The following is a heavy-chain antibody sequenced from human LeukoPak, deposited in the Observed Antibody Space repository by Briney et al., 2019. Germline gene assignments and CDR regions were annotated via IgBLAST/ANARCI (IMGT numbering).Heavy chain of an antibody. D-gene: IGHD3-16*01. CDR2: IHYTGRT. V-gene: IGHV4-38-2*01. CDR3: ARGSGDFIWGTKGYFFDY. CDR1: DYSISSGYY. Sequence: PSETLSLTCAVSDYSISSGYYWGWIRQSPGKGPEWIGSIHYTGRTDYIPSLKSRVTISLQTSKNQFSLNLSSVAAADTAVYYCARGSGDFIWGTKGYFFDYWGQGTLVIVSS. J-gene: IGHJ4*02.